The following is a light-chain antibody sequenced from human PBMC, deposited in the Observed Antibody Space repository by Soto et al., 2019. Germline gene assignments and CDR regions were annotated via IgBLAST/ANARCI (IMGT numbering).Light chain of an antibody. Sequence: EIVLTQSPGTLSLSPGERATLSCRASPPTSGTYLAWYQQKPGQAPRLLIYGASTRSAGIPDRFSGGGFGTAFTLTRRGLEPEGDSVQYCHLRGFGQGTKVEI. CDR3: HLRG. V-gene: IGKV3-20*01. CDR1: PPTSGTY. CDR2: GAS. J-gene: IGKJ1*01.